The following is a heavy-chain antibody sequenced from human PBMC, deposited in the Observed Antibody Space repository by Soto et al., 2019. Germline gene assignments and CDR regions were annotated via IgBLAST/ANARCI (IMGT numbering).Heavy chain of an antibody. CDR3: ARDPVMITFGGVIAPWGMDV. CDR2: TYYRSKWYN. CDR1: GDSVSSNSAS. J-gene: IGHJ6*02. Sequence: SQTLSLTCAISGDSVSSNSASWNLIRQSPSRGLEWLGRTYYRSKWYNDYAVSVKSRITINPDTSKNQFSLQLNSVTPEDTAVYYCARDPVMITFGGVIAPWGMDVWGQGTTVTVYS. D-gene: IGHD3-16*02. V-gene: IGHV6-1*01.